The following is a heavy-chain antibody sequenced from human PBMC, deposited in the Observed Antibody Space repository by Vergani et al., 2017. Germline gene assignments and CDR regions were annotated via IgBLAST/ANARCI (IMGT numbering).Heavy chain of an antibody. D-gene: IGHD6-19*01. CDR3: ARSIGIAVARVVDY. CDR2: ITYDGSNK. Sequence: QVQLVESGGGVVQPGRSLRLSCAASGFTFSSYAMHWVRQGPGKGLDWMAVITYDGSNKYYADFLKGRFTISRDKSKNTLYLQMNSLRAEDTAVYYCARSIGIAVARVVDYWGQGTLVSVSS. J-gene: IGHJ4*02. V-gene: IGHV3-30-3*01. CDR1: GFTFSSYA.